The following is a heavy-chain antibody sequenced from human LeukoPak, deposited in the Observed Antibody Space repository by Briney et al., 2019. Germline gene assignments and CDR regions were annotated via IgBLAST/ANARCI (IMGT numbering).Heavy chain of an antibody. CDR1: GFTFTNHG. Sequence: PGGSLRLSCATSGFTFTNHGMNWVRQAPGKGLEWVSYISSSSSTIFYADSVKGRFTISRDNANNSLYLQMNSLRDEDTAVYYCARGIYGSGTYYPYNYWGQGTLVTVSS. CDR2: ISSSSSTI. J-gene: IGHJ4*02. D-gene: IGHD3-10*01. CDR3: ARGIYGSGTYYPYNY. V-gene: IGHV3-48*02.